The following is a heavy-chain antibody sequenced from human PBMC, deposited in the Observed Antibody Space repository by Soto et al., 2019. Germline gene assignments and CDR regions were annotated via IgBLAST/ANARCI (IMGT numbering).Heavy chain of an antibody. D-gene: IGHD5-18*01. Sequence: ASVKVSCKASGYTFTGYYMHWVRQAPGQGLEWMGWVNPNSGGTNYAQKFQGRVTMTRDTSISTAYMELSSLRSEDTAVYYCARGGSGYSYGNYYYYYGMDVWGQGTTVTVSS. J-gene: IGHJ6*02. CDR3: ARGGSGYSYGNYYYYYGMDV. CDR1: GYTFTGYY. V-gene: IGHV1-2*02. CDR2: VNPNSGGT.